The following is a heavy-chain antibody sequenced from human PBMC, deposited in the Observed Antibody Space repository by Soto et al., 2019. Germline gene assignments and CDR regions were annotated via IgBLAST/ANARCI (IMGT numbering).Heavy chain of an antibody. CDR3: AGDLRKQRYFDS. J-gene: IGHJ4*02. Sequence: QVQLVESGGGVVQPGRSLRLSCAASGFTFNTYGMHWVRQAPGKGLEWVALIWYDGSNENYADSVKGRFTISRDNSKNTLYLQMNSLRAEDTAVYYCAGDLRKQRYFDSWGQGTPVTVSS. CDR1: GFTFNTYG. CDR2: IWYDGSNE. D-gene: IGHD6-25*01. V-gene: IGHV3-33*01.